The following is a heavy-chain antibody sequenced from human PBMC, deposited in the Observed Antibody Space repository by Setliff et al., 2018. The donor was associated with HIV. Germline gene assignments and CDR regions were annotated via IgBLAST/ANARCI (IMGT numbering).Heavy chain of an antibody. CDR1: GYTFSSYG. CDR2: ISAYNGNT. V-gene: IGHV1-18*01. CDR3: ARGYYNFWSGYYESRFPNPIDAFDI. Sequence: GASVKVSCKASGYTFSSYGISWVRQAPGQGVEWMGWISAYNGNTNYAQKLQGRVTMTTDTSTSTAYMELRSLRSDDTAVYYCARGYYNFWSGYYESRFPNPIDAFDIWGQGTMVTVSS. J-gene: IGHJ3*02. D-gene: IGHD3-3*01.